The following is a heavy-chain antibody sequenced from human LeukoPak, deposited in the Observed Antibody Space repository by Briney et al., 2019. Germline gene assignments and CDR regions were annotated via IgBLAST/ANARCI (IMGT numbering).Heavy chain of an antibody. J-gene: IGHJ4*02. Sequence: GGSLRLSCAASGLSVSNNHMNWVRQAPGKGLEWVSVIYSGGKTYYTDSVKGRFTISRDNSKNTLYLQMNSLRAEDTAVYYCAREDSSGWYGFDYWGQGTLVTVSS. CDR1: GLSVSNNH. V-gene: IGHV3-53*01. CDR3: AREDSSGWYGFDY. CDR2: IYSGGKT. D-gene: IGHD6-19*01.